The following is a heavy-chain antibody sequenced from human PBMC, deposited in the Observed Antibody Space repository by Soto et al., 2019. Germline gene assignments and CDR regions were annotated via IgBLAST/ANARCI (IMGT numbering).Heavy chain of an antibody. CDR2: IYSGGST. Sequence: RLSSADSGSNCINKFSSHHSQAPGKGLEWVSVIYSGGSTYYADSVKDKFTISRDNSKNTLYLQMNSLRAEDTAVYYCARGGYSGYDYYYWGQGTLVTVSS. CDR3: ARGGYSGYDYYY. CDR1: GSNCINKF. J-gene: IGHJ4*02. D-gene: IGHD5-12*01. V-gene: IGHV3-66*01.